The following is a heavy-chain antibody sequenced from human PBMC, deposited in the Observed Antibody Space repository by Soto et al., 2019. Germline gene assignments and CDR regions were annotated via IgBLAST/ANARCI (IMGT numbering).Heavy chain of an antibody. CDR3: ARERYYYDSSGYYEPYYFDY. J-gene: IGHJ4*02. D-gene: IGHD3-22*01. V-gene: IGHV4-59*01. CDR2: IYYSGST. CDR1: GGSISSYY. Sequence: SETLSLTCTVSGGSISSYYWSWIRQPPGKGLEWIGYIYYSGSTNYNPSLKSRVTISVDTSKNQFSLKLSSVTAADTAVYYCARERYYYDSSGYYEPYYFDYWGQGTLVTVSS.